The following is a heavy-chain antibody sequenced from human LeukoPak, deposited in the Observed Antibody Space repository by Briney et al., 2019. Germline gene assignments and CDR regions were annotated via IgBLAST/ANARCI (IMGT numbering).Heavy chain of an antibody. CDR3: ARDQVKWLYYYYYMDV. V-gene: IGHV3-48*03. CDR2: ISSSGSTI. Sequence: PGGSLRLSCAASGFTFSSYEMNWVRQAPGKGLEWVSYISSSGSTIYYADSVKGRFTISRDNAKNSLYLQMNSLRAEDTAVYYCARDQVKWLYYYYYMDVWGKGTTVTVSS. J-gene: IGHJ6*03. CDR1: GFTFSSYE. D-gene: IGHD3-22*01.